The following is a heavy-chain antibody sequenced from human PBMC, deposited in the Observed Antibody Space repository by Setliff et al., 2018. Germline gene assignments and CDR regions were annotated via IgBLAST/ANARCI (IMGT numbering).Heavy chain of an antibody. V-gene: IGHV3-11*01. CDR1: GFTFSDYY. CDR3: AREGALGTDS. D-gene: IGHD1-26*01. J-gene: IGHJ5*01. Sequence: GGSLRLFCVASGFTFSDYYMSWIRQAPGKGLEWVSYITSSGSTIYSADSVRGRFTISRDNAKNSLFLQMNSLRAEDTAVYYCAREGALGTDSWGQGTLVTVSS. CDR2: ITSSGSTI.